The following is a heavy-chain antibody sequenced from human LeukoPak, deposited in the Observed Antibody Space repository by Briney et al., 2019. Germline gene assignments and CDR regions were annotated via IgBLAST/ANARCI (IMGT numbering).Heavy chain of an antibody. D-gene: IGHD6-6*01. Sequence: SETLSLTCAVYGGSFSGYYWSWIRQPPGKGLEWIGEINHSGSTNYNPSLKSQVTISVDTSKNQFSLKLSSVTAADTAVYYCARGVASSSSPGVYYFDYWGQGTLVTVSS. CDR1: GGSFSGYY. CDR2: INHSGST. V-gene: IGHV4-34*01. CDR3: ARGVASSSSPGVYYFDY. J-gene: IGHJ4*02.